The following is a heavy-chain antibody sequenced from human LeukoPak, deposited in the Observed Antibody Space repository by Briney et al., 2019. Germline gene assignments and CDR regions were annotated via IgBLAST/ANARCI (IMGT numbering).Heavy chain of an antibody. V-gene: IGHV3-53*01. D-gene: IGHD6-13*01. CDR3: ARRSGSSWSSFDY. J-gene: IGHJ4*02. CDR2: ISGFGGST. CDR1: GFTVSNNY. Sequence: GGSLRLSCAASGFTVSNNYMNWVRQAPGKGLEWVSGISGFGGSTYYAPSVKGRLTISRDNFGNMLYLHLDSLRVEDTAIYYCARRSGSSWSSFDYWGQGALVTVSS.